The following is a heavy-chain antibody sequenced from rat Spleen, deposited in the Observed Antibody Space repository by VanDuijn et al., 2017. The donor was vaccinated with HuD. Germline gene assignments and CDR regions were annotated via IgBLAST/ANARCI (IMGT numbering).Heavy chain of an antibody. Sequence: EVQLVESGGGLVQPGRSLKLSCAASGFTFSNYGMAWVRQAPTKGLEWVATISYDGTSTYYRDSVKGRFTISRDNAKSTLYLQMDSLRSEDTATYYCTRENWVPDYWGHGVMVTVSS. CDR2: ISYDGTST. CDR3: TRENWVPDY. J-gene: IGHJ2*01. CDR1: GFTFSNYG. V-gene: IGHV5-29*01. D-gene: IGHD5-1*01.